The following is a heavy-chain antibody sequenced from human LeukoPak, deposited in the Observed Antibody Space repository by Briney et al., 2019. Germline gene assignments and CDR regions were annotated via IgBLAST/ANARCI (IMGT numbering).Heavy chain of an antibody. J-gene: IGHJ4*02. Sequence: SETLSLTCTVSGGSISSYYWSWIRQPPGKGLEWIANIYHGGNTFYNPSLQSRVTISVDTSKNQFSLKLSSVSAADTAVYYCARSKGLNYESSGYFDSWSQGTLVTVSS. CDR1: GGSISSYY. CDR3: ARSKGLNYESSGYFDS. D-gene: IGHD3-22*01. CDR2: IYHGGNT. V-gene: IGHV4-59*08.